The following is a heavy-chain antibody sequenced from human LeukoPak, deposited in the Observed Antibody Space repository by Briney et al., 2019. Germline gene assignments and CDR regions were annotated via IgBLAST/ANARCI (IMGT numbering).Heavy chain of an antibody. CDR2: FSAYNGNT. CDR3: ARDLVVPAAILIRSPRTDAFDI. CDR1: GYTFTSYG. J-gene: IGHJ3*02. V-gene: IGHV1-18*01. D-gene: IGHD2-2*02. Sequence: ASVKVSCKASGYTFTSYGISWVRQAPGQGLEWMGWFSAYNGNTNYAQKLQGRVTMTTDTSTSTAYMELRSLRSDDTAVYYCARDLVVPAAILIRSPRTDAFDIWGQGTMVTVSS.